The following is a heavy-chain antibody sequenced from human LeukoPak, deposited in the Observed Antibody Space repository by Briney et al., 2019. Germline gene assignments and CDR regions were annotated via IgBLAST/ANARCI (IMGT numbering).Heavy chain of an antibody. CDR1: GFTFSSYE. V-gene: IGHV4-34*01. D-gene: IGHD3-10*01. J-gene: IGHJ4*02. CDR3: ARHLGLLWFGELLKLSYPYYFDY. Sequence: PGGSLRLSCAASGFTFSSYEMNWVRQAPGKGLEWIGEINHSGSTNYNPSLKSRVTISVDTSKNQFSLKLSSVTAADTAVYYCARHLGLLWFGELLKLSYPYYFDYWGQGTLVTVSS. CDR2: INHSGST.